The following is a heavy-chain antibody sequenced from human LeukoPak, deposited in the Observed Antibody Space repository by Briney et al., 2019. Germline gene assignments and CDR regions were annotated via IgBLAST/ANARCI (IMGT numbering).Heavy chain of an antibody. CDR2: IKKDGSEK. CDR1: GFTFSRYW. Sequence: GGSLRLSCAASGFTFSRYWMSWVRQAPGKGLEWVANIKKDGSEKYYVDPVKGRFTISRDNAKNSLYLQMNSLRAEDTAVYYCARLLVYNSGGEAFDYWGPGTLVTVSS. V-gene: IGHV3-7*01. J-gene: IGHJ4*02. CDR3: ARLLVYNSGGEAFDY. D-gene: IGHD3-10*01.